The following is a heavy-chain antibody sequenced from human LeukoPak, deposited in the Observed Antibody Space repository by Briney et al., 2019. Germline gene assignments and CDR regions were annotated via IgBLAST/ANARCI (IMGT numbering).Heavy chain of an antibody. CDR1: GFTFSNYA. Sequence: GRSLRLSCTASGFTFSNYAMHWVRQAPGKGLEWMTVISFDGNNKYYEDSVKGRFTISRDNSKNTLYLQMNSLRAEDTAVYYCAREVAVAGLYFDYWGQGTLVTVSS. V-gene: IGHV3-30*04. D-gene: IGHD6-19*01. CDR2: ISFDGNNK. CDR3: AREVAVAGLYFDY. J-gene: IGHJ4*02.